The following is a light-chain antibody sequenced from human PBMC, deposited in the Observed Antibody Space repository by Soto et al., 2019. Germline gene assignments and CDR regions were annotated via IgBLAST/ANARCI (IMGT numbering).Light chain of an antibody. Sequence: QSVLTQPPSASGSPGQSVTISCTGTSSDVGGFRYVSRYQQKSGKAPKLIIYEVNERPSGVPDRFSGSKSDNTASLTVSGLQAEDEADYYCSAYAGFNNVLFGGGTKLTVL. CDR3: SAYAGFNNVL. CDR1: SSDVGGFRY. J-gene: IGLJ2*01. CDR2: EVN. V-gene: IGLV2-8*01.